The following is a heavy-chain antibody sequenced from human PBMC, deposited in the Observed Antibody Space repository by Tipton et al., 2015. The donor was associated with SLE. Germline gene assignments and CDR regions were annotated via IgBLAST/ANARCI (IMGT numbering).Heavy chain of an antibody. D-gene: IGHD4-17*01. CDR1: GGSISSYY. CDR2: IYNSGST. Sequence: TLSLTCTVSGGSISSYYWSWIRQPPGKGLEWIGYIYNSGSTNYNPSLKSRVTISVDTSKNQFSLKLSSVTAADTAVYYCASLDYGGYDHAFDIWGQGTMVTVSS. CDR3: ASLDYGGYDHAFDI. V-gene: IGHV4-59*01. J-gene: IGHJ3*02.